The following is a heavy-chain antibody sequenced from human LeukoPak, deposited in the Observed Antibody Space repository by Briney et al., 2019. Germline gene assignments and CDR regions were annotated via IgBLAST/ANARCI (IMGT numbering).Heavy chain of an antibody. J-gene: IGHJ4*02. Sequence: GGSLRLSCAASGFTSSSYGMHWVRQAPGKGLEGVAVIWYDGSNKYYADSVKGRFTISRDNSKNTLYLQMNSLRAEDTAVYYCARDHHSGSYGYWGQGTLVTVSS. CDR2: IWYDGSNK. CDR1: GFTSSSYG. CDR3: ARDHHSGSYGY. V-gene: IGHV3-33*01. D-gene: IGHD1-26*01.